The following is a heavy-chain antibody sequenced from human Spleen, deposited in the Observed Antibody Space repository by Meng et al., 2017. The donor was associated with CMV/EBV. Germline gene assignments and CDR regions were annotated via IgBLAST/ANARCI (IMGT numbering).Heavy chain of an antibody. CDR3: AKDRNPTMTTVTASWFDP. V-gene: IGHV3-NL1*01. D-gene: IGHD4-11*01. Sequence: SCAASGFTFSSYDMHWVRQAPGKGLEWVSVIYSGGSSTYYADSVKGRFTISRDNSKNTLYLQMNSLRAEDTAVYYCAKDRNPTMTTVTASWFDPWGQGTLVTVSS. CDR2: IYSGGSST. J-gene: IGHJ5*02. CDR1: GFTFSSYD.